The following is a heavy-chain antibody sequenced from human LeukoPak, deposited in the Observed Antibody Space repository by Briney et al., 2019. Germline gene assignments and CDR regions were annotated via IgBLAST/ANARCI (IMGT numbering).Heavy chain of an antibody. J-gene: IGHJ4*02. D-gene: IGHD2-15*01. V-gene: IGHV1-69*04. Sequence: ASVKVSCKASGGTFSSYAISWVRQAPGQGLEWMGRIIPILGIANYAQKFQGRVTITADKSTSTAYMELSSLRSEDTAVYYCARGPYQRYCSGGSCYSAYYLDYWGQGTLVTVSS. CDR2: IIPILGIA. CDR1: GGTFSSYA. CDR3: ARGPYQRYCSGGSCYSAYYLDY.